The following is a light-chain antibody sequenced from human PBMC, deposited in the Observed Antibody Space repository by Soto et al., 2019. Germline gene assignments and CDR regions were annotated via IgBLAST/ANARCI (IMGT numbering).Light chain of an antibody. V-gene: IGKV3-20*01. CDR1: QSVSSNY. Sequence: EIVLTQSPGTLSLSPGEGATLSCRASQSVSSNYLAWHQQKPGQAPRLLIFGASNRASDIPDRFSGSGSGTDFTLTISRLEPEDFAVYYCQQYGSSPPYTFGQGTKLEIK. J-gene: IGKJ2*01. CDR3: QQYGSSPPYT. CDR2: GAS.